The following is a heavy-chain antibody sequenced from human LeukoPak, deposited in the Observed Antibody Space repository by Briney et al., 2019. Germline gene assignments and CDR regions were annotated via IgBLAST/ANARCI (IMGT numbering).Heavy chain of an antibody. J-gene: IGHJ4*02. CDR2: IYSSGST. CDR3: ARHPFATPFDS. V-gene: IGHV4-59*08. CDR1: SSSISTYY. Sequence: SETLSLTCTVSSSSISTYYWSWIRQPPGKRLEWIGYIYSSGSTNYNPSLKSRVAMSLDTSKSQFSLRLSSVTAADTALYFCARHPFATPFDSWGPGTLVTVSS. D-gene: IGHD2-15*01.